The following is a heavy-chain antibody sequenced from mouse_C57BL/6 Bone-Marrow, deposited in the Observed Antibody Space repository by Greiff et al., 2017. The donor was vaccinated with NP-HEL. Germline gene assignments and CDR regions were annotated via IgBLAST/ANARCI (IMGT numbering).Heavy chain of an antibody. J-gene: IGHJ1*03. CDR2: ISNGGGST. V-gene: IGHV5-12*01. CDR3: ARHDGSNWYFDV. Sequence: EVKLVESGGGLVQPGGSLKLSCAASGFTFSDYYMYWVRQTPEKRLEWVAYISNGGGSTYYPDTVKGRFTISRDNAKNTLYLQMSRLKSEDTAMYYCARHDGSNWYFDVWGTVTTVTVSS. CDR1: GFTFSDYY. D-gene: IGHD2-3*01.